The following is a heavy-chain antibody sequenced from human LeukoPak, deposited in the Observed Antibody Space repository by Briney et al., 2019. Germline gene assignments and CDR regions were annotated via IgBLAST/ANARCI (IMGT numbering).Heavy chain of an antibody. CDR1: GFTFSSYS. CDR3: ARDRATGEIDN. CDR2: ISSSSSYI. J-gene: IGHJ4*02. Sequence: GGSLRLSCAASGFTFSSYSMNWVRQAPGKGLEWVSSISSSSSYIYYADSVKGRFTISRDNAKNSLYLQMNSLRAEDTAVYYCARDRATGEIDNWGQGTLVTVSS. D-gene: IGHD7-27*01. V-gene: IGHV3-21*01.